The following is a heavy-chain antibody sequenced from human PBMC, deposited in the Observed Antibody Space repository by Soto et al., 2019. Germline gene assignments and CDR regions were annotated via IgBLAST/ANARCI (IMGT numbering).Heavy chain of an antibody. D-gene: IGHD3-16*01. V-gene: IGHV3-23*01. CDR2: ISATGGGT. J-gene: IGHJ4*02. CDR1: GFKFSNYA. Sequence: GGSLRLSCASSGFKFSNYAMSWVRQAPGKGLEWVSLISATGGGTYYADSVKGRFTISRDNSHNTLYLQVHSLTAEDTAVYYCAKDRRAGGNSAFYFDFWGQGAQVTVSS. CDR3: AKDRRAGGNSAFYFDF.